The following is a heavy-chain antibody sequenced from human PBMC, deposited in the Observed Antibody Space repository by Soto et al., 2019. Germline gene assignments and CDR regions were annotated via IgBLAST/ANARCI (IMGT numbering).Heavy chain of an antibody. CDR3: ARPKDYDDCLDL. J-gene: IGHJ4*02. CDR1: GYALTWFN. CDR2: INAGNGNT. Sequence: ASVKVSCKASGYALTWFNVRWVRQAPGQRLEWMGWINAGNGNTKYSQKFQGRVTFTRDTSANTAYMELSSLISEDTAVYYCARPKDYDDCLDLWGQGTLLTVSS. D-gene: IGHD3-22*01. V-gene: IGHV1-3*01.